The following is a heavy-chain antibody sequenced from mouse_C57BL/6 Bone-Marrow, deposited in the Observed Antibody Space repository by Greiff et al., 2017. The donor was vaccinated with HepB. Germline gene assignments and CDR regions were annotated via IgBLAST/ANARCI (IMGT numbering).Heavy chain of an antibody. CDR2: ISDGGSYT. D-gene: IGHD2-3*01. J-gene: IGHJ3*01. V-gene: IGHV5-4*01. CDR3: ARDGGLLPFAY. CDR1: GFTFSSYA. Sequence: DVKLVESGGGLVKPGGSLKLSCAASGFTFSSYAMSWVRQTPEKRLEWVATISDGGSYTYYPDNVKGRFTISRDNAKNNLYLQMSHLKSEDTAMYYCARDGGLLPFAYWGQGTLVTVSA.